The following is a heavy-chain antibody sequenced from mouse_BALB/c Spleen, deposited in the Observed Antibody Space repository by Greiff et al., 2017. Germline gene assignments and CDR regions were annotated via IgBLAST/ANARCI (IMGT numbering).Heavy chain of an antibody. CDR1: GYAFSSSW. J-gene: IGHJ4*01. CDR3: ARGTMITVAMDY. D-gene: IGHD2-4*01. Sequence: VKLQQSGPELVKPGASVKISCKASGYAFSSSWMNWVKQRPGQGLEWIGRIYPGDGDTNYNGKFKGKATLTADKSSSTAYMQLSSLTSVDSAVYFCARGTMITVAMDYWGQGTSVTVSS. V-gene: IGHV1-82*01. CDR2: IYPGDGDT.